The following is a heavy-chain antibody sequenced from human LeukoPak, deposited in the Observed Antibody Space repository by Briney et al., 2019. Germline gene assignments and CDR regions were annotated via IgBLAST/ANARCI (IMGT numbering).Heavy chain of an antibody. CDR1: GFTFSTYN. J-gene: IGHJ4*02. V-gene: IGHV3-21*01. CDR3: ARDLLGWELHYFDY. D-gene: IGHD1-26*01. CDR2: ISGSSSYI. Sequence: GGSLRLSCAASGFTFSTYNMNWVRQAPGKGLEWVSSISGSSSYIYYADSVKGRFSISRDNAKNSLYLKMNSLRAEDTAVYYCARDLLGWELHYFDYWGQGTLVTVSS.